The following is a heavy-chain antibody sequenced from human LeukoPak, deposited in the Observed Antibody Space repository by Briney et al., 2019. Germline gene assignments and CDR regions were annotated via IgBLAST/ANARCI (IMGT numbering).Heavy chain of an antibody. D-gene: IGHD4-11*01. CDR3: ARHRYSNYVWRFFDY. CDR1: GFTFSSYA. CDR2: MYYRGTS. Sequence: PGGSLRLSCAASGFTFSSYAMSWVRQAPGKGLEWIGSMYYRGTSYYKPSLKSRVTISVDTSKNQFSLILSSVTAADTAVFYCARHRYSNYVWRFFDYWGQGILVTVSS. J-gene: IGHJ4*02. V-gene: IGHV4-39*01.